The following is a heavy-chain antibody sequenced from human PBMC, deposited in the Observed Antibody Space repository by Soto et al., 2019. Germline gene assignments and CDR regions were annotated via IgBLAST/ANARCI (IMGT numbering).Heavy chain of an antibody. CDR1: GLTFRSYA. CDR2: VTGSGATT. D-gene: IGHD4-17*01. V-gene: IGHV3-23*01. J-gene: IGHJ4*02. CDR3: AKDPNGDYVGAFDG. Sequence: EVQMLESGGGLVQPGGSLRLSCAASGLTFRSYALTWLRQAPGRGLEWVASVTGSGATTYYADSMKGRFTFARNNSENTLYLQMNSLRAEDTALSYCAKDPNGDYVGAFDGWGQGILVTVSS.